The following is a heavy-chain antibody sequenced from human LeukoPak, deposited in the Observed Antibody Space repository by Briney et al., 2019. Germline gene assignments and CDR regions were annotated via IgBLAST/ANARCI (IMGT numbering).Heavy chain of an antibody. CDR3: ARADAVAGNYYYGMDV. CDR2: INPNSGGT. D-gene: IGHD6-19*01. CDR1: GYTFTGYY. V-gene: IGHV1-2*02. J-gene: IGHJ6*02. Sequence: ASVKVSCKASGYTFTGYYMHWVRQAPGQGLAWMGWINPNSGGTNYAQKFQGRVTMTRDTSISTAYMELSRLRSDDTAVYYCARADAVAGNYYYGMDVWGQGTTVTVSS.